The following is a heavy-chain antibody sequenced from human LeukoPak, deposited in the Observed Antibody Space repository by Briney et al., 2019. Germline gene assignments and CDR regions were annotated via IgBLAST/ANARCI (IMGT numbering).Heavy chain of an antibody. CDR2: IIPIFVTA. CDR3: ARDRNYYGSGSYYMGGFDY. CDR1: GGTFSSYA. V-gene: IGHV1-69*01. J-gene: IGHJ4*02. D-gene: IGHD3-10*01. Sequence: SVKVSCKASGGTFSSYAISWVRQAPGQGLEWMGGIIPIFVTANYAQKFQGRVTITADESTSTAYMELSSLRSEDTAVYYCARDRNYYGSGSYYMGGFDYWGQGTLVTVSS.